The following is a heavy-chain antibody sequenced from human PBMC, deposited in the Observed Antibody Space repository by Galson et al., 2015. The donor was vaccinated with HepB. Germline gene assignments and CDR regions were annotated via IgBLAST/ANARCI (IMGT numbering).Heavy chain of an antibody. V-gene: IGHV4-59*01. CDR3: ARGGAGIQLWFIPGAFDI. D-gene: IGHD5-18*01. Sequence: ETLSLTCTVSGGSISSYYWSWIRQPPGKGLEWIGYIYYSGSTNYNPSLKSRVTISVDTSKNQFSLKLSSVTAADTAVYYCARGGAGIQLWFIPGAFDIWGQGTMVTVSS. J-gene: IGHJ3*02. CDR2: IYYSGST. CDR1: GGSISSYY.